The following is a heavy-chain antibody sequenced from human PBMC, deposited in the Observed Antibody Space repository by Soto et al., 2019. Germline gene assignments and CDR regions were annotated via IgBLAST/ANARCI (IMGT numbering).Heavy chain of an antibody. D-gene: IGHD6-25*01. V-gene: IGHV1-69*01. J-gene: IGHJ6*02. Sequence: QVQLVQSGAEVKKPGSSVKVSCKASGGNFSSYAISWVRQAPGQGLEWMGGIIPIFVTANYAQKFQGSITITADESTSTADMELSSLRSEDTAVYYCARSSGYYYYYGMDVWGQETTVTVSS. CDR2: IIPIFVTA. CDR1: GGNFSSYA. CDR3: ARSSGYYYYYGMDV.